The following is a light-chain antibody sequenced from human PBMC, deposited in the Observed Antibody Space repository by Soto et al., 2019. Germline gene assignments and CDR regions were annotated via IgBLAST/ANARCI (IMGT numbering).Light chain of an antibody. V-gene: IGLV2-14*01. CDR1: SSDVGGYNY. Sequence: QCVLTQPASVSGSPGQSITISCTGTSSDVGGYNYVSWYQQQSGKAPKLMIHEVSNRPSGVSNRFSGSKSGNTASLTISGLQAEDEADYYCSSYTSSRAYVLGIGTKLTVL. CDR2: EVS. CDR3: SSYTSSRAYV. J-gene: IGLJ1*01.